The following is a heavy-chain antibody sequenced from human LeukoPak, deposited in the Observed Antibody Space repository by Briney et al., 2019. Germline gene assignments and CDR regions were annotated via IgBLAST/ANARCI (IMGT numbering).Heavy chain of an antibody. D-gene: IGHD2-21*02. Sequence: PGGSLRLSCAASGFTVSSNYMSWVRQAPGKGLEWVSVIYSGGSTYYADSVKGRFTISRDNSKNTLYLQMNSLRAEDTAVYYCAKEKAIVMVTGAPDDAFDIWGQGTMVTVSS. CDR2: IYSGGST. J-gene: IGHJ3*02. V-gene: IGHV3-66*01. CDR3: AKEKAIVMVTGAPDDAFDI. CDR1: GFTVSSNY.